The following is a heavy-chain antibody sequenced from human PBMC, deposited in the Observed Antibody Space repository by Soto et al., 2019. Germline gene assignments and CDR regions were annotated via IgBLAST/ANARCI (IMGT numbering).Heavy chain of an antibody. CDR3: AKLRGPMIVVVITTD. D-gene: IGHD3-22*01. CDR1: GFTFSSYA. J-gene: IGHJ4*02. Sequence: GGSLRLSCAASGFTFSSYAMSWVRQAPGKGLEWVSAISGSGGSTYYADSVKGRFTISRDNSKNTPYLQMNSLRAEDTAVYYCAKLRGPMIVVVITTDWGQGTLVTVSS. CDR2: ISGSGGST. V-gene: IGHV3-23*01.